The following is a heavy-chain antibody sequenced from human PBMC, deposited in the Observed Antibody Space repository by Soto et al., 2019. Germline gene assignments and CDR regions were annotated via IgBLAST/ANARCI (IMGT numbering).Heavy chain of an antibody. CDR1: GGSISSSNW. CDR2: IYHSGST. CDR3: ARVSGSYYYGMDV. V-gene: IGHV4-4*02. Sequence: SETLSLTCAVSGGSISSSNWWSWVRQPPGKGLERIGEIYHSGSTNYNPSLKSRVTISVDKSKNQFSLKLSSVTAADTAVYYCARVSGSYYYGMDVWGQGTTVTVS. J-gene: IGHJ6*02. D-gene: IGHD1-26*01.